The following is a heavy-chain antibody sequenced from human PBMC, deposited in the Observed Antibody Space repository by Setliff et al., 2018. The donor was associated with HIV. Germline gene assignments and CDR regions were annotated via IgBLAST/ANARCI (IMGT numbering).Heavy chain of an antibody. CDR3: VRHKDRWGAIDY. D-gene: IGHD7-27*01. J-gene: IGHJ4*02. V-gene: IGHV3-23*01. CDR1: GFTFSTYA. Sequence: PGGSLRLSCAASGFTFSTYAMGWVRQAAGKGLEWVSTIGAVGAPTFYAESVKGRFTVSKDNSKDTLYLQMTSLRAEDTAVYYCVRHKDRWGAIDYWGQGTLVTVSS. CDR2: IGAVGAPT.